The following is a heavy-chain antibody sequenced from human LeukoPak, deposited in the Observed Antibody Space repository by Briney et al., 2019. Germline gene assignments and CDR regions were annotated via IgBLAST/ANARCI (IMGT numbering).Heavy chain of an antibody. V-gene: IGHV4-39*07. CDR1: GGSISSSTYH. D-gene: IGHD2-15*01. CDR3: ARDRYCSGGSCYGPFDY. Sequence: SETLSLTCTVSGGSISSSTYHWGWIRQPPGKGLEWIGSIYYSGSTYYNPSLKSRVTISVDTSKNQFSLKLSSVTAADTAVYYCARDRYCSGGSCYGPFDYWGQGTLVTVSS. CDR2: IYYSGST. J-gene: IGHJ4*02.